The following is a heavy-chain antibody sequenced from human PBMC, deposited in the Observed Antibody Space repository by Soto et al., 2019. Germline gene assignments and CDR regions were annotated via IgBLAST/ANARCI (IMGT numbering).Heavy chain of an antibody. V-gene: IGHV1-46*03. CDR3: ARGYDYLWGSFRYYFDY. J-gene: IGHJ4*02. D-gene: IGHD3-16*02. Sequence: QVQLVQSGAEVKKPGASLKVSCKASGYTFTSYYMHWVRQAPGQGLEWMGIINRSGGSTSYAQKFQGRVTMTRDTSTSTVYMELSNLRSEDTAVYYCARGYDYLWGSFRYYFDYRGQGTLVTVSS. CDR2: INRSGGST. CDR1: GYTFTSYY.